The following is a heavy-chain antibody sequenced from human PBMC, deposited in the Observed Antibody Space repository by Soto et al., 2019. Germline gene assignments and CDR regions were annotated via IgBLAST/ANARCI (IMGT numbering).Heavy chain of an antibody. Sequence: ASVKVSCKASGFTFTSSAVQWARQARGQRLEWIRWIVVGSGNTNYAQKFQERVTITRDMSTSTAYMELSSLRSEDTAVYYCAAKVLGYCSGGSCYESDYWGQGTLVTVSS. V-gene: IGHV1-58*01. J-gene: IGHJ4*02. CDR3: AAKVLGYCSGGSCYESDY. CDR1: GFTFTSSA. D-gene: IGHD2-15*01. CDR2: IVVGSGNT.